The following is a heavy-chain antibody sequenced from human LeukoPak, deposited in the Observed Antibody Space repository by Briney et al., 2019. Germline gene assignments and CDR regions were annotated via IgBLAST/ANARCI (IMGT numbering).Heavy chain of an antibody. CDR2: ISGSSGQT. Sequence: PGGSLRLSCAASEFSFSDYAMTWVRHPPGKGLQSVSAISGSSGQTYLEVSFKGKFTISRDNSSNTLYLQLNSLSAADTAVYYCAKFYYDVSSSPFYYWGRGPLSTVPS. J-gene: IGHJ4*02. CDR1: EFSFSDYA. V-gene: IGHV3-23*01. CDR3: AKFYYDVSSSPFYY. D-gene: IGHD3-22*01.